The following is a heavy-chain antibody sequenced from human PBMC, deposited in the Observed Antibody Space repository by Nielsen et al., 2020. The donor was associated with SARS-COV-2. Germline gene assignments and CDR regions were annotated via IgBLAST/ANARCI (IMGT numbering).Heavy chain of an antibody. J-gene: IGHJ6*02. CDR3: AREASGYDHYKYGMDV. V-gene: IGHV4-31*03. CDR1: GASISSGGYF. CDR2: IYFTGRT. D-gene: IGHD5-12*01. Sequence: SETLSFTCTVSGASISSGGYFWSWIRQHPGKGLEWIGYIYFTGRTSYNPSLKSRVAMSVDTSMNQFSLDLKSVTAADTAVYYCAREASGYDHYKYGMDVWGLGATVTVSS.